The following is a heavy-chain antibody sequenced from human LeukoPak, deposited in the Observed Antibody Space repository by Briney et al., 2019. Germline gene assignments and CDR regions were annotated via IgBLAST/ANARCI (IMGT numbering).Heavy chain of an antibody. CDR2: ISGDGGST. CDR3: AKDYGTVMVPGAFDF. Sequence: PARSPVLPRAASGFTFDDYAIHWVRQAPGKGLEWVSLISGDGGSTYFADSMKGRITISRDNSKNSLYLQMNSLRSEDTALYYCAKDYGTVMVPGAFDFWGQGTLVTVSS. J-gene: IGHJ3*01. CDR1: GFTFDDYA. D-gene: IGHD5-18*01. V-gene: IGHV3-43*02.